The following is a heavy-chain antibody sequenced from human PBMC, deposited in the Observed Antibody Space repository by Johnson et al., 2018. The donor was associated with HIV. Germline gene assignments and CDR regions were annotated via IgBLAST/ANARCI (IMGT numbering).Heavy chain of an antibody. V-gene: IGHV3-30*18. CDR3: AKETRDSRGAFDI. J-gene: IGHJ3*02. D-gene: IGHD3-22*01. CDR2: ISYDGSNK. Sequence: QVQLVESGGGLVQPGGSLRLACAASGLTVSSNYMSWVRQAPGKGLEWVAVISYDGSNKYYADSVKGRFTISRDNSKNTLYLQMNSLRVEDTAVYYCAKETRDSRGAFDIWGQGTMVTVSS. CDR1: GLTVSSNY.